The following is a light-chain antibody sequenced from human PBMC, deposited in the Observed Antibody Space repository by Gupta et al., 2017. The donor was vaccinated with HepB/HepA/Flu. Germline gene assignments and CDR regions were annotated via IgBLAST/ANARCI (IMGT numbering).Light chain of an antibody. Sequence: EIVLTQSPGPLYLSPGERVALSCRATQSVSNNFLAWYQQKPGQALRLLIYDASSRATGIPDRFSGGGSGTDFTLTITRLEPEDSAVYYCQQYGSSMVFGQGTRL. CDR2: DAS. CDR3: QQYGSSMV. V-gene: IGKV3-20*01. J-gene: IGKJ5*01. CDR1: QSVSNNF.